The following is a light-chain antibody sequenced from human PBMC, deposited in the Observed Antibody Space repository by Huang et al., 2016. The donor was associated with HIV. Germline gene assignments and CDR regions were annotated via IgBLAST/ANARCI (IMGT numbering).Light chain of an antibody. CDR2: IAS. CDR1: QGISNS. CDR3: QQYFSPLRT. Sequence: DIQMTQSPSSLSAYVGDRVTITCRASQGISNSLAWYQQKPGKAPKLLVYIASRVESGVPSRFSGSGSETDYTLTISSLQPEDVATYYCQQYFSPLRTFGQGTKVEIK. J-gene: IGKJ1*01. V-gene: IGKV1-NL1*01.